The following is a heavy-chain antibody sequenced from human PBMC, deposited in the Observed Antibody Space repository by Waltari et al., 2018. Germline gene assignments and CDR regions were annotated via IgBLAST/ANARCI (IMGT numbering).Heavy chain of an antibody. J-gene: IGHJ4*02. CDR2: IYNDDT. Sequence: EVQLVASGGGLVQPGGSLRLSCAASGFTVSSNYMNWVRQAPMKGLDGVSVIYNDDTYYADSVKGRFTISRDNSKNTVYLQMSSLRVEDTAVYYCARDWNGDYIFDNWGQGTLVTVSS. CDR3: ARDWNGDYIFDN. CDR1: GFTVSSNY. D-gene: IGHD4-17*01. V-gene: IGHV3-66*01.